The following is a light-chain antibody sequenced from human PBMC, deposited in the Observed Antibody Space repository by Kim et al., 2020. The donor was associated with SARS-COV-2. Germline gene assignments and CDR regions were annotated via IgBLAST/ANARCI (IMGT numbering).Light chain of an antibody. CDR1: QGISSY. CDR2: AAS. Sequence: DIQMTQSPSSLSASVGDRVTITCRASQGISSYLNWYQQKPGKAPKLLIYAASSLQSGVPSRFSGSGSGTDFTLTISSLQPEDFATYYCQQSYSTPPLSFGGGTKVVIK. V-gene: IGKV1-39*01. J-gene: IGKJ4*01. CDR3: QQSYSTPPLS.